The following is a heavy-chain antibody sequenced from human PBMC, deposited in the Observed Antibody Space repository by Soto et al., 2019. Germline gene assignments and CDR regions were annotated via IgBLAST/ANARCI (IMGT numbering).Heavy chain of an antibody. V-gene: IGHV6-1*01. CDR3: ARDSRSSTSYYYSFGMDV. D-gene: IGHD6-6*01. CDR2: TYYRSKWYN. CDR1: GDSVSSKSAA. J-gene: IGHJ6*02. Sequence: SQTLSLTCVISGDSVSSKSAAWNWIRQSPSRGLEWLGRTYYRSKWYNDYAVSVKSRITINPDTSKNQFSLQLNSVTPEDTAVYFCARDSRSSTSYYYSFGMDVWGQGTTVTVSS.